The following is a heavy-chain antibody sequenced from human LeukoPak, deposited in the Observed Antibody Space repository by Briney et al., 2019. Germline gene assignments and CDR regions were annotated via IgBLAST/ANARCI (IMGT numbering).Heavy chain of an antibody. CDR1: GFTFSSYG. CDR2: ISGSGGST. J-gene: IGHJ5*02. V-gene: IGHV3-23*01. D-gene: IGHD6-13*01. Sequence: GGSLRLSCTASGFTFSSYGMSWVRQAPGKGLEWVSIISGSGGSTYYADSVKGRFTISRDNSKNTLYLQMNSLRAEDTAVYYCAKDDYSSSWYVQNLHWFDPWGQGTLVTVSS. CDR3: AKDDYSSSWYVQNLHWFDP.